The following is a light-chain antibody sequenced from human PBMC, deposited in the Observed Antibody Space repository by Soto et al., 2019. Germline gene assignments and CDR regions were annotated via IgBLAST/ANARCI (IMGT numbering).Light chain of an antibody. V-gene: IGLV4-60*02. CDR1: SGHSSYI. CDR2: LEGSGSY. CDR3: ETWASNTQNWV. Sequence: QLVLTQSSSASASLGSSVKLTCTLSSGHSSYIIAWHQQQPGKAPRYLMKLEGSGSYNKGSGVPDRFSGSSSGADRYLTISNLQFEDEADYYCETWASNTQNWVFGGGTKLTVL. J-gene: IGLJ3*02.